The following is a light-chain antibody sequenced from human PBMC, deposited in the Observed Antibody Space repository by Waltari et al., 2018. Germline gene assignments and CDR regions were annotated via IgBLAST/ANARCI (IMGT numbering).Light chain of an antibody. CDR2: EVS. CDR1: SSDVGGYNY. CDR3: SSYTSSSTLLYV. V-gene: IGLV2-14*01. Sequence: QSALTQPASVSGSPGQSITIPCPGTSSDVGGYNYVSWYQQHPGKAPKLMIYEVSKRPSEVSNRFSGSKSGNTASLTISGLQAEDEADYYCSSYTSSSTLLYVFGTGTKVTVL. J-gene: IGLJ1*01.